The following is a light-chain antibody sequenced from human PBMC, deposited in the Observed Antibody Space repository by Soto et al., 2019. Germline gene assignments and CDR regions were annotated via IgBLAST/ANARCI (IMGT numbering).Light chain of an antibody. J-gene: IGKJ1*01. CDR3: QQYNNWPQT. Sequence: EAVLTQSPATLSVSPGERATLSCRASQSVATNLAWYQQRPGQAPRLLIYGASKRAVGLPARFSGSGSGTEFTLPITSLQSEDFAVYYGQQYNNWPQTFGEGTKVEIK. V-gene: IGKV3-15*01. CDR1: QSVATN. CDR2: GAS.